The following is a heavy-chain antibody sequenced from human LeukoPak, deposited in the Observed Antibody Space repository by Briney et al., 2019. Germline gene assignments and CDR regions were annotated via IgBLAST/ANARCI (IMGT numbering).Heavy chain of an antibody. V-gene: IGHV3-9*01. J-gene: IGHJ3*02. D-gene: IGHD3-10*01. Sequence: GGSLRLSCAASGFTFDVYAMHWVREAPGKGLEWVSGISRNSGSIGYADSVKGRFTISRDNAKNSLYLQMNSLRAEDTALYYCAKDGLWFGESVAFDIWGQGTMVTVSS. CDR3: AKDGLWFGESVAFDI. CDR2: ISRNSGSI. CDR1: GFTFDVYA.